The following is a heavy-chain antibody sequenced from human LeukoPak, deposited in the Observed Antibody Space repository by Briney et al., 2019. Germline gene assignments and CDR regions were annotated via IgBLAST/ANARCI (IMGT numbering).Heavy chain of an antibody. CDR3: ARVGWYCSSTSCFPGRDYYYYYSMDV. D-gene: IGHD2-2*01. J-gene: IGHJ6*02. V-gene: IGHV1-2*06. CDR1: GYTFTGYY. Sequence: GASVKVSCKASGYTFTGYYMHWVRQAPGQGLEWMGRINPNSGGTNYAQKFQGRVTMTRDTSISTAYMELSRLRSDDTAVYYCARVGWYCSSTSCFPGRDYYYYYSMDVWGQGTTVTVSS. CDR2: INPNSGGT.